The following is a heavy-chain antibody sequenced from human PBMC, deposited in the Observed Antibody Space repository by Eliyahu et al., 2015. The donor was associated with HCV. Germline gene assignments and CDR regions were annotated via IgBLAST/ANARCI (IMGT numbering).Heavy chain of an antibody. CDR3: ARDFGSGSYYQRPXYY. CDR1: GASLTSGGYY. CDR2: IFYSGST. J-gene: IGHJ4*02. D-gene: IGHD3-10*01. Sequence: QVQLQESGPGLVKPSQTLSLTCTVSGASLTSGGYYWSWIRQVPGKGLEWIGSIFYSGSTKYXRSLQSRVAMSIDTSKNQFSLRLNSVTAADTAVYYCARDFGSGSYYQRPXYYWGQGILVXVSS. V-gene: IGHV4-31*03.